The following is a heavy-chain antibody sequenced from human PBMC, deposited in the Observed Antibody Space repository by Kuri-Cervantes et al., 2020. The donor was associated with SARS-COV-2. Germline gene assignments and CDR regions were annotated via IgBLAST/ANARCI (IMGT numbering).Heavy chain of an antibody. CDR2: ISPYHGNT. CDR1: GYSFTDYS. V-gene: IGHV1-18*04. CDR3: ARELGNTAVTGHLYYYYGMDV. J-gene: IGHJ6*02. D-gene: IGHD6-19*01. Sequence: ASVKVSCKASGYSFTDYSIHWVRQAPGQGLEWMGWISPYHGNTKYTQKFQGRVTMTTDTSTSTAYMELRSLRSDDTAVYYCARELGNTAVTGHLYYYYGMDVWGQGTTVTVSS.